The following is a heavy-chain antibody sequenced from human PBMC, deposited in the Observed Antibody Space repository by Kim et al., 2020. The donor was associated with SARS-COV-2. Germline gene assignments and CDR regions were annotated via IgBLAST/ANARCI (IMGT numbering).Heavy chain of an antibody. Sequence: SETLSLTCTVSGGSISSYYWSWIRQPPGKGLEWIGYIYYSGSTNYNPSLKSRVTISVDTSKNQFSLKLSSVTAADTAVYYCARGYSSSWYSFGPWGQGTLVTVSS. CDR2: IYYSGST. CDR3: ARGYSSSWYSFGP. CDR1: GGSISSYY. V-gene: IGHV4-59*01. D-gene: IGHD6-13*01. J-gene: IGHJ5*02.